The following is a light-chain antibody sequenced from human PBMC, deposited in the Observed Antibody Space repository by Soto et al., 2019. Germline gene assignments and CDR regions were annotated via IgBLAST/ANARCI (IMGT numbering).Light chain of an antibody. CDR1: QSVSSSY. V-gene: IGKV3-20*01. J-gene: IGKJ4*01. CDR2: GAS. Sequence: EIVLTQSPGTLSLSPGERATLSCRASQSVSSSYLAWYQPKPGQAPRLLMFGASSRSTGIPDRFSGSGSGTDFTRTISRLEPEDFAVYYCQQYASAPLAFGGGTRVDVK. CDR3: QQYASAPLA.